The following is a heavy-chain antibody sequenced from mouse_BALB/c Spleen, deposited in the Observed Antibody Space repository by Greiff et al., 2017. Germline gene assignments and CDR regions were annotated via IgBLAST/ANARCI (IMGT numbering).Heavy chain of an antibody. CDR1: GFTFSDYG. V-gene: IGHV5-15*02. CDR2: ISNLAYSI. J-gene: IGHJ2*01. CDR3: ARGNSYCFDY. Sequence: EVMLVESGGGLVQPGGSRKLSCAASGFTFSDYGMAWVRQAPGKGPEWVAFISNLAYSIYYADTVTGRFTISRENAKNTLYLEMSSLRSEDTAMYYCARGNSYCFDYWGQGTTLTVSS.